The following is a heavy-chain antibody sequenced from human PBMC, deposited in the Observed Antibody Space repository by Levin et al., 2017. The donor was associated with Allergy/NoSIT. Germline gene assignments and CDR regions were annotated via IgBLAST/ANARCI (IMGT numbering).Heavy chain of an antibody. D-gene: IGHD3-9*01. J-gene: IGHJ6*02. CDR2: ISYDGRNK. CDR1: GFTFNTYA. CDR3: AREYELYSEILTAYPGRYYYYGMDV. V-gene: IGHV3-30*04. Sequence: GGSLRLSCAASGFTFNTYAMHWIRQAPGKGLEWVSLISYDGRNKYYADSVKGRFTISRDNSKNTLYLQMNSLRPEDTAVYQCAREYELYSEILTAYPGRYYYYGMDVWGQGTTVTVSS.